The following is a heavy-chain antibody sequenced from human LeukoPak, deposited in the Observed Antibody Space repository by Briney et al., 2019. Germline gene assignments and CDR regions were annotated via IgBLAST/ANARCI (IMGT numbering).Heavy chain of an antibody. Sequence: GGSLRLSCAASGFTFSSYGMMWVRQAPGKGLEWASGISGSGGSTYYADSVKGRFTISRDNAKNSLYLQMNSLRAEDTAVYYCARRSGGDYWGQGTLVTVSS. V-gene: IGHV3-23*01. CDR3: ARRSGGDY. CDR2: ISGSGGST. CDR1: GFTFSSYG. J-gene: IGHJ4*02. D-gene: IGHD3-10*01.